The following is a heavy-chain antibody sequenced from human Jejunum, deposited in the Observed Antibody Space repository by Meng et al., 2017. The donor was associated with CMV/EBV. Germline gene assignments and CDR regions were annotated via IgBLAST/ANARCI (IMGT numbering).Heavy chain of an antibody. Sequence: TVSSDSINSNYWNWIRRPPGRGLEWIDYVSDIGRTNYNASLRSRVTMSLDTSNKHFFLKLSSVTAADTAVYYCARGLRGYLLAFDPWGQGSLVTVSS. V-gene: IGHV4-59*13. J-gene: IGHJ5*02. CDR2: VSDIGRT. CDR1: SDSINSNY. D-gene: IGHD3-10*01. CDR3: ARGLRGYLLAFDP.